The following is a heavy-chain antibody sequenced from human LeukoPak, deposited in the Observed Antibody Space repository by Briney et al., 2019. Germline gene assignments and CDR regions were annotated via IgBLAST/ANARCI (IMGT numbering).Heavy chain of an antibody. CDR3: ARRGARGYSGYDRYYYYGMDV. J-gene: IGHJ6*02. CDR2: IYYSGST. Sequence: SETLSLTCTVSGGSISSSSYYWGWIRQPPGKGLEWIGSIYYSGSTNYNPSLKSRVTISVDTSKNQFSLKLSSVTAADTAVYYCARRGARGYSGYDRYYYYGMDVWGQGTTVTVSS. D-gene: IGHD5-12*01. CDR1: GGSISSSSYY. V-gene: IGHV4-39*07.